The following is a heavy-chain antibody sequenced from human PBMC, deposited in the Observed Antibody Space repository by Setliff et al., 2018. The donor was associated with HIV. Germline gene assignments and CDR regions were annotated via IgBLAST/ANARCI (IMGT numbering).Heavy chain of an antibody. J-gene: IGHJ4*01. CDR2: INTSGGSA. CDR3: ARNQGDSSGWYAGDY. Sequence: ASVKVSCKASGYTFTSYPMHWVRQAPGQGLEWMGVINTSGGSAGYAEKFRGRVTMTRDMSTSTVYMDLRSLRSEDTAVYYCARNQGDSSGWYAGDYWGHGTLGTVSS. D-gene: IGHD6-19*01. V-gene: IGHV1-46*01. CDR1: GYTFTSYP.